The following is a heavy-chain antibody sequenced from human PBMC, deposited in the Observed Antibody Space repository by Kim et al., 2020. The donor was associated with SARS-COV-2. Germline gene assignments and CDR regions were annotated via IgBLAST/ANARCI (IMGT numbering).Heavy chain of an antibody. CDR2: ISGSGSST. CDR3: AKDVDEYSSSSEVDY. V-gene: IGHV3-23*01. J-gene: IGHJ4*02. D-gene: IGHD6-6*01. CDR1: GFTFSSYA. Sequence: GGSLRLSCAASGFTFSSYAMSWVRQAPGKGLEWVSAISGSGSSTYYADSVKGRFTISRDNSKNTLYLQMNSLRAEDTAVYYCAKDVDEYSSSSEVDYWGQGTLVTVSS.